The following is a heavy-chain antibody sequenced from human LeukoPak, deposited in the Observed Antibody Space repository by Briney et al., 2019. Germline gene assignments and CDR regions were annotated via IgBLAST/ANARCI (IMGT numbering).Heavy chain of an antibody. Sequence: ASVKVSCKASGYSFSGYYMHWVRQAPGQGLEWTGWMNPNNGGTNYAQKFQGRVTMTRDTSISTAYMELSRLRSDDTAVYYCARDHRFTEDNAFDIWGQGTMVTVSS. J-gene: IGHJ3*02. CDR3: ARDHRFTEDNAFDI. CDR1: GYSFSGYY. D-gene: IGHD2-15*01. CDR2: MNPNNGGT. V-gene: IGHV1-2*02.